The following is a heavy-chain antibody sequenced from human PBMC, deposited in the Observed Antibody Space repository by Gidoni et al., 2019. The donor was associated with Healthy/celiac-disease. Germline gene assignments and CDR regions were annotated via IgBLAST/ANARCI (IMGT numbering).Heavy chain of an antibody. D-gene: IGHD4-17*01. CDR2: IYYSGST. Sequence: QLQLQESGPGLVKPSETLSLTCTVSGGSISSSSYYWGWIRQPPGKGLEWIGSIYYSGSTYYNPSLKSRVTISVDTSKNQFSLKLSSVTAADTAVYYCAAGVGGYGDYVDYWGQGTLVTVSS. V-gene: IGHV4-39*01. J-gene: IGHJ4*02. CDR1: GGSISSSSYY. CDR3: AAGVGGYGDYVDY.